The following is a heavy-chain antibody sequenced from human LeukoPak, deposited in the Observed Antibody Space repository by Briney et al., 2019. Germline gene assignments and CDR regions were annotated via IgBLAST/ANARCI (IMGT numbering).Heavy chain of an antibody. CDR3: ARDRYYDFWSGYSYDAFDI. J-gene: IGHJ3*02. V-gene: IGHV3-48*03. CDR2: ISSSGSTI. Sequence: GGSLRLSCAASGFTFSSYEMNWVRQAPGKGLEWVPYISSSGSTIYYADSVKGRFTISRDNAKNSLYLQMNSLRAEDTAVYYCARDRYYDFWSGYSYDAFDIWGQGTMVTVSS. CDR1: GFTFSSYE. D-gene: IGHD3-3*01.